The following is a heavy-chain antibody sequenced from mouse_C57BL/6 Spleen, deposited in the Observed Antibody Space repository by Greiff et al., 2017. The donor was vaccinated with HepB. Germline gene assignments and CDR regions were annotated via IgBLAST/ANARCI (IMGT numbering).Heavy chain of an antibody. CDR2: IYPSDSET. D-gene: IGHD1-1*01. CDR1: GYTFTSYW. J-gene: IGHJ1*03. CDR3: ASALRGYIDV. Sequence: QVQLQQPGAELVRPGSSVKLSCKASGYTFTSYWMDWVKKRPGQGLEWIGNIYPSDSETHYNQKFKDKATLTVDKSSSTAYMQLSSLTSEDSAVYYCASALRGYIDVWGTGTTVTVSS. V-gene: IGHV1-61*01.